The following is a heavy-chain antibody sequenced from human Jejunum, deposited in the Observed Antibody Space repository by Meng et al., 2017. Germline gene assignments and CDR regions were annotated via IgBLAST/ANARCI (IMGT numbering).Heavy chain of an antibody. CDR2: ISEYGERT. D-gene: IGHD3-3*01. V-gene: IGHV3-23*01. CDR3: AKVWNTFYFDY. Sequence: GESLKISCAASGFIFNNYPMRWVRQAPGKGLEWVSAISEYGERTHYADSVKGRFTISRDNSKNTLFLQMNSLRAEDTAVYYCAKVWNTFYFDYWGQGALVTVSS. J-gene: IGHJ4*02. CDR1: GFIFNNYP.